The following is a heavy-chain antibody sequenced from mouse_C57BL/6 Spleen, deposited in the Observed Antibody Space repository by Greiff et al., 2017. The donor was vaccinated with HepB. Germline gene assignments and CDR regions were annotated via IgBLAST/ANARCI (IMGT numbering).Heavy chain of an antibody. CDR1: GYTFTSYW. Sequence: QVQLKQPGAELVKPGASVKLSCKASGYTFTSYWMHWVKQRPGRGLEWIGRIDPNSGGTKYNEKFKSKATLTVYKPSSTAYMPLSSLTSEDSAVYYCARRGDDGYYPYYFDYWGQGTTLTVSS. J-gene: IGHJ2*01. V-gene: IGHV1-72*01. CDR3: ARRGDDGYYPYYFDY. CDR2: IDPNSGGT. D-gene: IGHD2-3*01.